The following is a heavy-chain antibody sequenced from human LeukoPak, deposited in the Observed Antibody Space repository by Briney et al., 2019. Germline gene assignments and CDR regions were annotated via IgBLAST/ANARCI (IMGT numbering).Heavy chain of an antibody. CDR2: ISSSGSTI. Sequence: GGSLRLSCAASGFTFSSYEMNWVRQAPGKGLEWVSYISSSGSTIYYADSVKGRFTISRDNAKNSLYLQMNSLRAEDTAVYYRARDSPDYYGMDVWGQGTTVTVSS. CDR1: GFTFSSYE. V-gene: IGHV3-48*03. CDR3: ARDSPDYYGMDV. J-gene: IGHJ6*02.